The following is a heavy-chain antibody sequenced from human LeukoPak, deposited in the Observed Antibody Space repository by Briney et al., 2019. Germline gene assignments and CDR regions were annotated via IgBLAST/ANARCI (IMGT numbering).Heavy chain of an antibody. CDR3: ARVTYSSSWYYYYYMDV. Sequence: GGSLRLSCAASEFTFSNNAMSWVRQAPGKGLEWVSSISGSGDSTYYADSVKGRFTISRDNSKNTLYLQMNSLRAEDTAVYYCARVTYSSSWYYYYYMDVWGKGTTVTISS. CDR1: EFTFSNNA. CDR2: ISGSGDST. V-gene: IGHV3-23*01. J-gene: IGHJ6*03. D-gene: IGHD6-13*01.